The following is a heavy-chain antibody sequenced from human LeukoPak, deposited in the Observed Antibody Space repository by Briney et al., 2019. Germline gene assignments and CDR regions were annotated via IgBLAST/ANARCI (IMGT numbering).Heavy chain of an antibody. CDR3: ARAGNNWSFDY. Sequence: SQTLSLTCTVSGGSISSGGFYWSWIRQHPGKGLEWIGYIYNSGNIHYNPSLKSRVTISVDTSKNQFSLKLSSVTAADTAVYYCARAGNNWSFDYWGQGTLVTVSS. J-gene: IGHJ4*02. V-gene: IGHV4-31*03. CDR1: GGSISSGGFY. CDR2: IYNSGNI. D-gene: IGHD1-1*01.